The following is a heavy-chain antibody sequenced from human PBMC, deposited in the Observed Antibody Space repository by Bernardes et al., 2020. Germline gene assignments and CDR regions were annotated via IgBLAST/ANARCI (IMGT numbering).Heavy chain of an antibody. CDR1: GGSISSYY. CDR2: IYYSGST. V-gene: IGHV4-59*01. Sequence: SETLSLTCTVSGGSISSYYWSWIRQPPGKGLEWIGYIYYSGSTNYNPSLKSRVTISVDTSKNQFSLKLSSVTAADTAVYYCARSHSYCTGGVCYRGWYFDLWGRGTLVTVSS. J-gene: IGHJ2*01. CDR3: ARSHSYCTGGVCYRGWYFDL. D-gene: IGHD2-8*02.